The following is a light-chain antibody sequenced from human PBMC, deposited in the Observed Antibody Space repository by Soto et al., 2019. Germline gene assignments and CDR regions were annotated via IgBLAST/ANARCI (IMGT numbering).Light chain of an antibody. CDR3: QQTYSTPWT. V-gene: IGKV1-39*01. J-gene: IGKJ1*01. CDR2: AAS. Sequence: DIQMTQSRSSLSASVGDRVTITCRASRSISSYLNWYQQKPGKAPNLLIYAASSLQSGVPSRFSGSGSGTDFTLTISSLQPEDFATYYCQQTYSTPWTFGQGTKVEIK. CDR1: RSISSY.